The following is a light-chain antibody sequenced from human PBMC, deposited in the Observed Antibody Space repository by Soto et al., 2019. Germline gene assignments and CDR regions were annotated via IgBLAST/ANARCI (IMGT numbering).Light chain of an antibody. CDR2: DSS. Sequence: EIVLTQSPATLSLSPGERATLSCRASQSVGSSLAWYQQKPGQAPRLLINDSSNRATGIPARFSGSGSGTDFTITISSLEPEDFAVYDCQQRNDWPLTFGGGTKVEIK. CDR3: QQRNDWPLT. V-gene: IGKV3-11*01. CDR1: QSVGSS. J-gene: IGKJ4*01.